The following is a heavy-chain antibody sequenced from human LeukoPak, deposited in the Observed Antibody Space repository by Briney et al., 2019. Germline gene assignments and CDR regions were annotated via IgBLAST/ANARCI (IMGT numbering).Heavy chain of an antibody. CDR2: IYHSGST. CDR3: ARSEIWFGEFTYLDY. V-gene: IGHV4-4*07. Sequence: SETLSLTCTVSGGSIRSYYWSWIRQPAGKGLEWIGHIYHSGSTNDNPSLKSRVTMSVDTSKNQFSLKLSSVTAADTAVYYCARSEIWFGEFTYLDYWGQGTLVTVSS. J-gene: IGHJ4*02. CDR1: GGSIRSYY. D-gene: IGHD3-10*01.